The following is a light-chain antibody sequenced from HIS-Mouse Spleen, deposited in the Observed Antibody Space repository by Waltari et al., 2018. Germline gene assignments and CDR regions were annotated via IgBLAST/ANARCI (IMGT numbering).Light chain of an antibody. CDR1: SRDVGGYTY. CDR3: SSYTSSSTLVV. Sequence: QSALTQPASVSGSPGQSITISCTGTSRDVGGYTYVPWYQQHPGKAPKLMIYEVSNRPSGVSNRFSGSKSGNTASLTISGLQAEDEADYYCSSYTSSSTLVVFGGGTKLTVL. CDR2: EVS. V-gene: IGLV2-14*01. J-gene: IGLJ2*01.